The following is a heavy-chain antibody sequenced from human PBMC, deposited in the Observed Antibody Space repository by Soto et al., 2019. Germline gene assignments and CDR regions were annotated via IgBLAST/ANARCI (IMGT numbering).Heavy chain of an antibody. J-gene: IGHJ5*02. CDR2: IYYSGST. V-gene: IGHV4-59*01. Sequence: SETLSLTCTVSGGSISSYYWSWIRQPPGKGLEWIGYIYYSGSTNYNPSLKSRVTISVDTSKNQFSLKLSSVTAADTAVYYCGRYNFNPRFPPTEIDTLCQGALLTVSS. D-gene: IGHD1-20*01. CDR1: GGSISSYY. CDR3: GRYNFNPRFPPTEIDT.